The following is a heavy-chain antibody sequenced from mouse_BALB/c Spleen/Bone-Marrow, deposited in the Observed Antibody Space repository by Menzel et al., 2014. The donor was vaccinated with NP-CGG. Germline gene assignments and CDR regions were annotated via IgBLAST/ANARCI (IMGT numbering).Heavy chain of an antibody. CDR3: ARNGYYVYYYAMDY. D-gene: IGHD2-3*01. CDR2: IDPANGNT. J-gene: IGHJ4*01. V-gene: IGHV14-3*02. Sequence: EVQLQQSGAELVKPGASVKLSCTASGFNIKDTYMHWVMQRPEQGLEWIGRIDPANGNTKYDPKFQGKATITADTSSNTAYLQLSSLTSEDTAVYYCARNGYYVYYYAMDYWGQGTSVTVS. CDR1: GFNIKDTY.